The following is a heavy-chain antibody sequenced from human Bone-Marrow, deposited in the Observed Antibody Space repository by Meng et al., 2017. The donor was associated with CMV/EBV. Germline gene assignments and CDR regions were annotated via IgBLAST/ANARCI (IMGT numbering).Heavy chain of an antibody. CDR3: ARDSYYDFWSGYYTPGYYGMDV. D-gene: IGHD3-3*01. CDR1: GGSISSYY. V-gene: IGHV4-59*01. J-gene: IGHJ6*02. CDR2: IYYSGST. Sequence: SETLSLTCTVSGGSISSYYWSWIRQPPGKGLEWIGYIYYSGSTNYNPSLKSRVTISVDTSKNQFSLKLSSVTAADTAVYYCARDSYYDFWSGYYTPGYYGMDVWDQGTTVTVSS.